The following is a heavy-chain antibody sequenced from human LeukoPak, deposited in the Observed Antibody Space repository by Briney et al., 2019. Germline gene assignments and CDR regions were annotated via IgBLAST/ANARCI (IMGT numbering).Heavy chain of an antibody. J-gene: IGHJ3*02. D-gene: IGHD5-12*01. CDR1: GFTVSRNY. Sequence: PGGSLRLSCAASGFTVSRNYMSWVRQAPGKGLEWVSVIYNDGSSYYADSVKGRFTISRDNAKNSLYLQMNSLRAEDTAVYYCARGGYSGYDGDAFDIWGQGTMVTVSS. CDR2: IYNDGSS. CDR3: ARGGYSGYDGDAFDI. V-gene: IGHV3-66*01.